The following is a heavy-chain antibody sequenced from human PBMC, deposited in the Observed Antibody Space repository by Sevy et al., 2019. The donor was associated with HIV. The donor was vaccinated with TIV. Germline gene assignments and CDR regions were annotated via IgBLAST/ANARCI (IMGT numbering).Heavy chain of an antibody. CDR3: ARDRHPNWFDP. J-gene: IGHJ5*02. CDR1: GGSVSSGSYY. Sequence: SETLSLTCTVSGGSVSSGSYYWSWIRQPPGKGLEGIGYIYYSGSTNYNPSLKSRVTISVDTSKNQFSLKLSSVTAADTAVYYCARDRHPNWFDPWGQGTLVTVSS. CDR2: IYYSGST. V-gene: IGHV4-61*01.